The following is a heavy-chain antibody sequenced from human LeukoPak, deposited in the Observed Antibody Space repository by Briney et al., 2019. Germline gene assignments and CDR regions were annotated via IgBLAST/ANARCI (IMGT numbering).Heavy chain of an antibody. CDR2: INPNSGGT. J-gene: IGHJ5*02. Sequence: GASVKVSCKASGYTFTGYYMHWVRQAPGQGLEWMGWINPNSGGTNYAQKFQGRVTMTRDTSISTAYMELSRLRSDDTAVYYCARDYSSSTQGGWFDPWGQGTLVTVSS. CDR1: GYTFTGYY. D-gene: IGHD6-13*01. CDR3: ARDYSSSTQGGWFDP. V-gene: IGHV1-2*02.